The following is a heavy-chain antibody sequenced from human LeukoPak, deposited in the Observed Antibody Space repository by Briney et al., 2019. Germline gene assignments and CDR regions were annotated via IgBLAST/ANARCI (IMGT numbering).Heavy chain of an antibody. CDR3: ARDLGVDAVGRSRVQLWSHDAFDI. J-gene: IGHJ3*02. CDR2: ISSSSSYI. V-gene: IGHV3-21*01. D-gene: IGHD5-18*01. CDR1: GFTFSSYS. Sequence: GGSLRLSCAGSGFTFSSYSMNWVRQAPGKGLEWVSSISSSSSYIYYADSVKGRFTTSRYNAKNSLYLQMNSLRAEDTAVYYCARDLGVDAVGRSRVQLWSHDAFDIWGQGTMVTVSS.